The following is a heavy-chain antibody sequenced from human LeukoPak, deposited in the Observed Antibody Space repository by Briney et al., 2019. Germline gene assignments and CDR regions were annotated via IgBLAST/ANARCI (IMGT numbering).Heavy chain of an antibody. J-gene: IGHJ6*03. CDR3: ARAPFCSVGSCYSRMNYYYYMDV. Sequence: SETLSLTCTVSGGSISSYYWSWIRQPAGKGLEWIGRIYTSGSTNYNPSLKSRVTMSVDTSKNQFSLKLSSVTAADTAVYYCARAPFCSVGSCYSRMNYYYYMDVWGKGTTVTVSS. CDR1: GGSISSYY. CDR2: IYTSGST. V-gene: IGHV4-4*07. D-gene: IGHD2-15*01.